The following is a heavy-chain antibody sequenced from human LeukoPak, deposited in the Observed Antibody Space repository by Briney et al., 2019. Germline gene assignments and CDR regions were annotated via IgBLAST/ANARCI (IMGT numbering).Heavy chain of an antibody. V-gene: IGHV3-15*01. CDR3: TTEYSGSFSN. CDR2: FKSKTNGGTT. J-gene: IGHJ4*02. CDR1: GFTFISYS. D-gene: IGHD1-26*01. Sequence: GGSLRLSCAASGFTFISYSMNWVRQVPGKGLEWIGLFKSKTNGGTTDYAAPVKGRFTMSRDDSKNTLYLQMNSLKTEDTAMYYCTTEYSGSFSNWGQGILVTVSS.